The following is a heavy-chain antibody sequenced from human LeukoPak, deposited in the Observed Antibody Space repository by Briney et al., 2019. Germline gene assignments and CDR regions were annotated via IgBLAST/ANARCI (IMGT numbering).Heavy chain of an antibody. D-gene: IGHD3-22*01. CDR2: VRSKSDAGTM. V-gene: IGHV3-15*01. J-gene: IGHJ3*02. Sequence: GGSLRLSCTASGFNFRSAWMSWARQAAGKGLEWVGRVRSKSDAGTMDYAAHVEGRFTISRDDSKNTLYLQMNSLKTEDTAVYYCTTDARRYYYDSSGYGPYAFDIWGQGTMVTVSS. CDR1: GFNFRSAW. CDR3: TTDARRYYYDSSGYGPYAFDI.